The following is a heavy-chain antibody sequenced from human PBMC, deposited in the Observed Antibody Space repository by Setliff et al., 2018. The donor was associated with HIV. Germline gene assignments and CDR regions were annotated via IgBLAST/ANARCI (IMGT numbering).Heavy chain of an antibody. CDR2: FYYNGNT. CDR1: GGSLTSKNYY. V-gene: IGHV4-39*01. CDR3: ARQGQLGSE. Sequence: SETLSLTCSVSGGSLTSKNYYWGWIRQTPEKGLEWIGDFYYNGNTFYNPSLESRVMISVDTSKNQFSLKLSSVTAADTAVYYCARQGQLGSEWGQGTLVTVSS. D-gene: IGHD1-1*01. J-gene: IGHJ4*02.